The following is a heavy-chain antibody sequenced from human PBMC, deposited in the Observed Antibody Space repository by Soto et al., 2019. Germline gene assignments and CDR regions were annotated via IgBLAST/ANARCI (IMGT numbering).Heavy chain of an antibody. Sequence: GGTLRLSCADSGFTFSSYAMSWVRQAPGKGLEWVSAISGSGGSTYYADSVKGRFTISRDNSKNTLYLQMNSLRAEDTAVYYCAKEVTGGDIVVVPAAYPLDYSRQGTLVTVSS. CDR2: ISGSGGST. J-gene: IGHJ4*02. D-gene: IGHD2-2*01. CDR1: GFTFSSYA. V-gene: IGHV3-23*01. CDR3: AKEVTGGDIVVVPAAYPLDY.